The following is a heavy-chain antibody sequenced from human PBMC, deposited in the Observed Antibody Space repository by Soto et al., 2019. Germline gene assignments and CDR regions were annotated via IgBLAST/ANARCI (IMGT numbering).Heavy chain of an antibody. J-gene: IGHJ4*02. CDR2: IYYSGST. CDR3: AREGTSNHSYFDY. V-gene: IGHV4-30-4*01. CDR1: GGSISSGDYY. D-gene: IGHD4-4*01. Sequence: PSETLSLTCTVSGGSISSGDYYWSWIRQPPGKGLEWIGYIYYSGSTYYNPSLKSRVTISVDTSKNQFSLKLSSVTAADTAVYYCAREGTSNHSYFDYWGQGTLVTVLL.